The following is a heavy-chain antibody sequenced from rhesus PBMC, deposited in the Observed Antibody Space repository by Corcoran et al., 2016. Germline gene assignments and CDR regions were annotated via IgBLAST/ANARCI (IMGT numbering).Heavy chain of an antibody. J-gene: IGHJ2*01. CDR3: ARDTVTTLLYWYFDL. D-gene: IGHD4-23*01. Sequence: QLQLQESGPGLVKPSETLSLTCAVSGGSIISNYWSWIRQPPGKGLEWIGRISGSGGSTDYNPSLKSRVTISTDTSKNQFSLKLSSVTTADTAVYYCARDTVTTLLYWYFDLWGPGTPITISS. CDR2: ISGSGGST. V-gene: IGHV4-173*01. CDR1: GGSIISNY.